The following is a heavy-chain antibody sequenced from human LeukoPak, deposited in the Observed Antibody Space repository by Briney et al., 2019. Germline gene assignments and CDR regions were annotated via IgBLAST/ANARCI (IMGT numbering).Heavy chain of an antibody. CDR3: ARLVRAAIGNHDAFDI. Sequence: SSVKLSCKASGYTFTGYYMHWVRQAPGQGLEWKGVIIPIFGTANYAQKFQGRVTITADESTSTDYMELSSLRSEDTAVYYCARLVRAAIGNHDAFDIWGQGTMVTVSS. V-gene: IGHV1-69*13. CDR1: GYTFTGYY. D-gene: IGHD2-2*02. J-gene: IGHJ3*02. CDR2: IIPIFGTA.